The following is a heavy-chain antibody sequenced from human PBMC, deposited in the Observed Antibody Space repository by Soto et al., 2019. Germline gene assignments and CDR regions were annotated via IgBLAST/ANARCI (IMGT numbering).Heavy chain of an antibody. Sequence: PSWRLALTCTASGGSIRSTRYDGAWIRQPPGKGLEWIGSIYYSGSTFYNPSLKSRVTISVDTSKNQFSLKLSSVTAADTAVYNCATFYGDYVSYWGQGTLVTVSS. CDR2: IYYSGST. J-gene: IGHJ4*02. D-gene: IGHD4-17*01. CDR3: ATFYGDYVSY. V-gene: IGHV4-39*01. CDR1: GGSIRSTRYD.